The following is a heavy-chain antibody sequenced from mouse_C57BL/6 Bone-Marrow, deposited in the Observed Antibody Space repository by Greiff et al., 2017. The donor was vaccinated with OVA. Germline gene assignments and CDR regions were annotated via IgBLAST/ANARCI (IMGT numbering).Heavy chain of an antibody. Sequence: QVQLQQPGAELVMPGASVKLSCKASGYTFTSYWMHWVKQRPGQGLEWIGEIDPSDSYTNYNQKFKGKSTLTVDKSSSTAYLQLRSLTSEDSAVYYCALTGGFAYWGQGTLVTVSA. V-gene: IGHV1-69*01. CDR3: ALTGGFAY. CDR2: IDPSDSYT. D-gene: IGHD4-1*01. CDR1: GYTFTSYW. J-gene: IGHJ3*01.